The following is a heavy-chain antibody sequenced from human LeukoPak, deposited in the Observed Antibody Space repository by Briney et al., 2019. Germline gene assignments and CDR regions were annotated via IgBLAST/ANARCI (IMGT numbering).Heavy chain of an antibody. Sequence: SETLSLTCTVSGGSISSYYWSWIRQPPGKGLEWIGYIYYSGSTNYKPSLKSRVTISVDTSKNQFSLKLSSVTAADTAVYYCARGGYSYGTAFDIWGQGTMVTVSS. J-gene: IGHJ3*02. V-gene: IGHV4-59*01. D-gene: IGHD5-18*01. CDR1: GGSISSYY. CDR3: ARGGYSYGTAFDI. CDR2: IYYSGST.